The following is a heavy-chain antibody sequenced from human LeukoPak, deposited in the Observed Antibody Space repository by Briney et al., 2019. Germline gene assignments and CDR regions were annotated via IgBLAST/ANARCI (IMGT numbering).Heavy chain of an antibody. CDR3: ARQGKAEMATTYFDY. Sequence: GESLKISCKGSGYSFTSYWIGWVRQMPGTGLEWMGIIYPGDSDTRYSPSFQGQVTISADKSISTAYLQWSSLKASDTAMYYCARQGKAEMATTYFDYWGQGTLVTVSS. CDR1: GYSFTSYW. V-gene: IGHV5-51*01. D-gene: IGHD5-24*01. J-gene: IGHJ4*02. CDR2: IYPGDSDT.